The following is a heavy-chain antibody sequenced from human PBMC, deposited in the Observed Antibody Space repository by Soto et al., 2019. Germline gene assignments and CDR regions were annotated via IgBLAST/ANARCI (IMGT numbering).Heavy chain of an antibody. J-gene: IGHJ4*02. CDR1: GFTFRNFG. D-gene: IGHD2-2*01. CDR3: ARRPPDQRSFDY. V-gene: IGHV3-23*01. Sequence: GGSLRLSCAVSGFTFRNFGMRWVRQTPGRGLEWVSGTLGSGGSPDYADAVRGRFTTSRDNSRNTLLLQMNGLRAEDTAIHYCARRPPDQRSFDYWGQGTQVTVSS. CDR2: TLGSGGSP.